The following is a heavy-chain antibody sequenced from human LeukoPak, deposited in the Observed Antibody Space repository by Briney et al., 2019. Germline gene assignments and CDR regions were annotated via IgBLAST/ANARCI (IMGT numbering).Heavy chain of an antibody. CDR3: ARAGEPKSGSYPYYFDY. J-gene: IGHJ4*02. CDR1: GFTFSSYA. Sequence: GRSLRLSCAASGFTFSSYAMPWVRQAPGKGLEWVAVISYDGSNKYYADSVKGRFTISRDNSKNTLYLQMNSLRAEDTAVYYCARAGEPKSGSYPYYFDYWGQGTLVTVSS. V-gene: IGHV3-30*04. D-gene: IGHD1-26*01. CDR2: ISYDGSNK.